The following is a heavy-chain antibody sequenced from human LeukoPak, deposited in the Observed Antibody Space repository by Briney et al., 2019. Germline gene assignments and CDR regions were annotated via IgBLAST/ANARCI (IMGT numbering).Heavy chain of an antibody. CDR1: GGSISSSSYY. V-gene: IGHV4-39*07. CDR3: ARLGDWFDP. D-gene: IGHD3-10*01. Sequence: SETLSLTCTVSGGSISSSSYYWGWIRQPPGKGLEWIGSIYYSGSTYYNPSLKSRVTISVDTSKNQFSLKLSSVTAADAAVYYCARLGDWFDPWGQGTLVTVSS. CDR2: IYYSGST. J-gene: IGHJ5*02.